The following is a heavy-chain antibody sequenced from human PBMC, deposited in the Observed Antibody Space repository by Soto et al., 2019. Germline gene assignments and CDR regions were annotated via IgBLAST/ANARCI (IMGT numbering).Heavy chain of an antibody. CDR2: ISGSGGTT. D-gene: IGHD5-12*01. J-gene: IGHJ6*02. V-gene: IGHV3-23*01. CDR1: GFTSISYA. Sequence: GWSLGLSCASSGFTSISYAMSWVRQAPGKGLEWVSGISGSGGTTYYADSVKGRFTISRDNSKNTMYLQMNSLRAEDTAVYYCAKFEYSGYDSNYYYYYYGMDVWGQGTTVTVSS. CDR3: AKFEYSGYDSNYYYYYYGMDV.